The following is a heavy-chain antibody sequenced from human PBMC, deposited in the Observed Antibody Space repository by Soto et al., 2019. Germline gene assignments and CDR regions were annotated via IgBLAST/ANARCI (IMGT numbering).Heavy chain of an antibody. Sequence: QVQLVQSGAEVKKPGASVKVSCKASGYTFTSYGISWVRQAPGQGLEWMGWISAYNGNTNYAQKLQGRVTMTTDTSTSTAYMELRSLRSDDTAVYYCARDNPPPYYDILTGPDGYYYYGMDVWGQGTTVTVSS. CDR1: GYTFTSYG. CDR3: ARDNPPPYYDILTGPDGYYYYGMDV. J-gene: IGHJ6*02. V-gene: IGHV1-18*01. CDR2: ISAYNGNT. D-gene: IGHD3-9*01.